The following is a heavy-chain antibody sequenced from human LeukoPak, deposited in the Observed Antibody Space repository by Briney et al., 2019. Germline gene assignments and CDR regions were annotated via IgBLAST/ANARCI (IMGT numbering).Heavy chain of an antibody. CDR1: GYTFTDYY. V-gene: IGHV1-2*02. J-gene: IGHJ4*02. CDR3: ARANFLYCSSTTCLFDY. CDR2: INPNDGDT. Sequence: ASVKVSCKASGYTFTDYYMHWVRQAPGQGFEWMGWINPNDGDTNYAQKFQGRVTMTRDTSISTAHMEMSRLRSDDTAVYYCARANFLYCSSTTCLFDYRGQGTLVTVSS. D-gene: IGHD2-2*01.